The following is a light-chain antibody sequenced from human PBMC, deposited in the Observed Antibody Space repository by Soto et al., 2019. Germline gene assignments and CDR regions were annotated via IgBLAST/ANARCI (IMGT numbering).Light chain of an antibody. V-gene: IGLV2-14*01. Sequence: QSVLTQPASVSGSPGQSITISCTGTSSDVGGYNHVSWYQIHPGKAPKLIIYEVTSRPSGVSYRFSGSKSGNSASLTISGPQAEDEADYYCSSYASSSSYVFGGGTKVTVL. CDR1: SSDVGGYNH. J-gene: IGLJ1*01. CDR2: EVT. CDR3: SSYASSSSYV.